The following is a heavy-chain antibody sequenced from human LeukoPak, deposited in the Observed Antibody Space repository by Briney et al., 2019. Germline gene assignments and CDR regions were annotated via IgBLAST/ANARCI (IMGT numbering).Heavy chain of an antibody. Sequence: ASVKVSCKVSGYTLTEISMHWVRQAPGKGLEWMGGFDPEDGETIYAQKFQGRVTMTEDTSTDTAYMELSSLRSEDTAVYYCATHSPHNSSSWYYYYMDVWGKGTTVTVSS. CDR3: ATHSPHNSSSWYYYYMDV. D-gene: IGHD6-13*01. V-gene: IGHV1-24*01. J-gene: IGHJ6*03. CDR1: GYTLTEIS. CDR2: FDPEDGET.